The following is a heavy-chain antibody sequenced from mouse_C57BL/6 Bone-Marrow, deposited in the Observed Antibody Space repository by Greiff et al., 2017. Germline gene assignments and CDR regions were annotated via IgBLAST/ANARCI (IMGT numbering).Heavy chain of an antibody. D-gene: IGHD1-1*01. CDR2: IDPETGGT. CDR1: GYTFTDYE. V-gene: IGHV1-15*01. Sequence: QVQLKESGAELVRPGASVTLSCKASGYTFTDYEMHWVKQTPVHGLEWIGAIDPETGGTAYNQTFKGKAILTADKSSSTAYMQLRSLTSEDSAVYYCTRKGTTGVATYYFDYWGQGTTLTVSS. CDR3: TRKGTTGVATYYFDY. J-gene: IGHJ2*01.